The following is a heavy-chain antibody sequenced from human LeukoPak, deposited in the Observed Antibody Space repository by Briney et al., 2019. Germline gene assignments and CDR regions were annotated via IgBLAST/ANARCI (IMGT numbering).Heavy chain of an antibody. CDR3: ARDRGSSVRGINWFDP. Sequence: ASVKVSCKASGYTFTDYYMHWVRQAPGQGLEWMGWITPNTGATNTAQKFQGRVTMTSDTSISTAYMELTTLTSDDTAVYYCARDRGSSVRGINWFDPWGQGTLVTVSS. J-gene: IGHJ5*02. CDR2: ITPNTGAT. D-gene: IGHD3-22*01. V-gene: IGHV1-2*02. CDR1: GYTFTDYY.